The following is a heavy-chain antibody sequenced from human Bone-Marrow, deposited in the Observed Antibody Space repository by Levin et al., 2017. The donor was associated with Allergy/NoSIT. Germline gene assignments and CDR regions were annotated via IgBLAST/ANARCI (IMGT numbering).Heavy chain of an antibody. Sequence: KASETLSLTCTVSGGSIGSPDYYWVWLRQPPGKGLEWIGNIYYSGNTYYNPSLKSRVIMSVDTSKNQFSLQLSSVTAADTAVYDGARRPRGSGSWYCFDFWGQGSLVTISS. V-gene: IGHV4-39*01. CDR1: GGSIGSPDYY. J-gene: IGHJ4*02. D-gene: IGHD6-13*01. CDR2: IYYSGNT. CDR3: ARRPRGSGSWYCFDF.